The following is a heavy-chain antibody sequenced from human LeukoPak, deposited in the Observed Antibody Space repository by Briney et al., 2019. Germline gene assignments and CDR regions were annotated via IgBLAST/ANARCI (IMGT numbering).Heavy chain of an antibody. D-gene: IGHD3-22*01. J-gene: IGHJ5*02. V-gene: IGHV1-18*01. CDR2: ISAYNGNT. CDR1: GYTFTSYG. CDR3: ARDQYYDSKGWFDP. Sequence: AASVKVSCKASGYTFTSYGISWVRQAPGQGLEWMGWISAYNGNTNYAQKLQSRVTMTTDTSTSTAYMELRSLRSDDTAVYYCARDQYYDSKGWFDPWGQGTLVTVSS.